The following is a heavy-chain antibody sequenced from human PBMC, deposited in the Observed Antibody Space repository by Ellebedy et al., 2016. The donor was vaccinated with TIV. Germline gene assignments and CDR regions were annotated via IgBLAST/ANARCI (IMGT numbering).Heavy chain of an antibody. CDR2: ISNRDRT. CDR1: GDSISSSSDY. CDR3: ATFNQYYTYLGV. J-gene: IGHJ6*03. Sequence: SETLSLTXTVSGDSISSSSDYWVWIRQPPGKGLEWIGTISNRDRTDYNLSLKSRVFILVDASKNQFFLKLTSVTAADTAVYYCATFNQYYTYLGVWGKGTTVIVSS. D-gene: IGHD1-14*01. V-gene: IGHV4-39*01.